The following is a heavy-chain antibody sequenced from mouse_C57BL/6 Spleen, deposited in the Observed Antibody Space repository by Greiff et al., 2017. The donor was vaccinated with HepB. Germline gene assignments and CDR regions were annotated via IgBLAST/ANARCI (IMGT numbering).Heavy chain of an antibody. CDR1: GYTFTSYW. Sequence: VQLQQPGAELVRPGTSVKLSCKASGYTFTSYWMHWVKQRPGQGLEWIGVIDPSDSYTNYNQKFKGKATLTVDTSSSTAYMQLSSLTSEDSAVYYCARGNLLWYPMDYWGQGTSVTVSS. D-gene: IGHD2-1*01. CDR2: IDPSDSYT. J-gene: IGHJ4*01. CDR3: ARGNLLWYPMDY. V-gene: IGHV1-59*01.